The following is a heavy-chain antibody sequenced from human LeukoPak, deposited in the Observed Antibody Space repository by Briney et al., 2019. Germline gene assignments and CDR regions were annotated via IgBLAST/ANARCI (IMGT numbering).Heavy chain of an antibody. D-gene: IGHD6-19*01. CDR1: GFTFSSYS. CDR3: ASEDSSGWYYFDY. J-gene: IGHJ4*02. Sequence: PGGSLRLSCAASGFTFSSYSMNWVRQAPGKGLEWVSSISSSSSYIYYADSVKGRFTISRDNAKNSLYLQMNSLRAEDTAVYYCASEDSSGWYYFDYWGQGTLVTVSS. CDR2: ISSSSSYI. V-gene: IGHV3-21*01.